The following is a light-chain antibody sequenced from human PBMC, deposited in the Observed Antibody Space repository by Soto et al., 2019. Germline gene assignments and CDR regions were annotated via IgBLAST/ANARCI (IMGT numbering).Light chain of an antibody. CDR1: QDISND. J-gene: IGKJ2*01. CDR2: DAS. CDR3: QQYDDLPYT. V-gene: IGKV1-33*01. Sequence: DIQMTQSPSSLSASVGDRVTVTCQASQDISNDLNWYQQKPGKAPKLLIYDASNLETGVPSRFSGSGSGTDFTFNISSLQPEDLATYYCQQYDDLPYTFGQGTKLDIK.